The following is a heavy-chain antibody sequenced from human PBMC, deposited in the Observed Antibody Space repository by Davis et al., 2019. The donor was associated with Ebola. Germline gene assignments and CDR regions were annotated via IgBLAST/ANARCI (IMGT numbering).Heavy chain of an antibody. CDR2: INHSGST. Sequence: SETLSLTCAVYGGSFSGYYWSWIRQPPGKGLEWIGEINHSGSTNYNPSLKSRVTISVDTSKNQFSLKLSSVTAEDTAVYYCAKAPSMVRTYGMDVWGQGTTVTVSS. V-gene: IGHV4-34*01. CDR3: AKAPSMVRTYGMDV. CDR1: GGSFSGYY. D-gene: IGHD3-10*01. J-gene: IGHJ6*02.